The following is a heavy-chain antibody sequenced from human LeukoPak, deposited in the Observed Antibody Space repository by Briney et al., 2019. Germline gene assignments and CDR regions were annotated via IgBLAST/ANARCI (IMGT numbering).Heavy chain of an antibody. CDR1: GYTFTSYD. CDR3: ARVRTTLLDN. D-gene: IGHD2/OR15-2a*01. CDR2: ISAYHGHT. J-gene: IGHJ4*02. Sequence: ASVKVSCKASGYTFTSYDFTWVRQAPGQGLEWMGWISAYHGHTKYAQKLQGRVTMTTDTSTSTAYMELRSLRSDDTAVYYCARVRTTLLDNWGQGTLVTASS. V-gene: IGHV1-18*01.